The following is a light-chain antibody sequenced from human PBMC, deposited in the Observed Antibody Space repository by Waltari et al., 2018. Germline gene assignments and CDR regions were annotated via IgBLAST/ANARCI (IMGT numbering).Light chain of an antibody. V-gene: IGLV2-8*01. J-gene: IGLJ3*02. CDR1: SSDVGGYSY. Sequence: QSALTQPPSASGSPGQSVTISCTGTSSDVGGYSYVSWYQQYPGRAPKLIIYEVTKRPSGFPDRFSGSKSGNTASLTVSGLQAEDEADYYCSSYAGSNMVVFGGGTKLTVL. CDR2: EVT. CDR3: SSYAGSNMVV.